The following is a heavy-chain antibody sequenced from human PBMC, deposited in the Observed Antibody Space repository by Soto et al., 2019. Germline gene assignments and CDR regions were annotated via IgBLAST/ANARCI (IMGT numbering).Heavy chain of an antibody. CDR1: GGSISSYY. CDR2: IYYSGST. CDR3: ARVGGQLVPTGYYYYYGMDV. D-gene: IGHD6-6*01. V-gene: IGHV4-59*01. J-gene: IGHJ6*02. Sequence: PSETLSLTCTVSGGSISSYYWIWIRQPPGKGLEWIGYIYYSGSTNYNPSLKSRVTISVDTSKNQFSLKLSSVTAADTAVYYCARVGGQLVPTGYYYYYGMDVWGQGTTVTVSS.